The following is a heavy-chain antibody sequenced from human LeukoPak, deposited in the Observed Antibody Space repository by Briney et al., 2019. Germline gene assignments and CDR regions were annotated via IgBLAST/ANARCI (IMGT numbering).Heavy chain of an antibody. CDR3: AKLSGLETD. CDR2: ISYDGSNK. V-gene: IGHV3-30*18. D-gene: IGHD2-21*02. Sequence: PGGSLRLSCAASGFTFSSYGMHWVRQAPGKGLEWVAVISYDGSNKYYADSVKGRFTISRDNSKNTLYLQMNSLRAEDTAVYYCAKLSGLETDWGQGTLVTVSS. CDR1: GFTFSSYG. J-gene: IGHJ4*02.